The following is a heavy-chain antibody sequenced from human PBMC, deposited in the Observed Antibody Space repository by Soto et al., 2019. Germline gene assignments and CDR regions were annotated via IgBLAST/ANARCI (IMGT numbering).Heavy chain of an antibody. CDR2: ISSSSSYI. CDR1: GFTFSSYS. D-gene: IGHD3-3*01. V-gene: IGHV3-21*01. Sequence: GGSLRLSCAASGFTFSSYSMNWVRQAPGKGLEWVSSISSSSSYIYYADSVKGRFTISRDNAKNSLYLQMNSLRAEDTAVYYYARRDFGVVIAFDYWGQGTLVTVSS. J-gene: IGHJ4*02. CDR3: ARRDFGVVIAFDY.